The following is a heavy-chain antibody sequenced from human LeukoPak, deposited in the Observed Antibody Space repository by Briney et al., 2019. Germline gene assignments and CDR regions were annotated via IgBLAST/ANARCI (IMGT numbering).Heavy chain of an antibody. D-gene: IGHD1-14*01. CDR3: ARERYNVDY. CDR2: IYNSGSN. J-gene: IGHJ4*02. Sequence: SQTLSLTCTVSGGSISSGGYYWSCIRQTPGKGLEWIGYIYNSGSNYYKPSLKSRVTISVDTSKNQFSLKLSSVTAADTAVYYCARERYNVDYWGQGTLVTVSS. CDR1: GGSISSGGYY. V-gene: IGHV4-31*03.